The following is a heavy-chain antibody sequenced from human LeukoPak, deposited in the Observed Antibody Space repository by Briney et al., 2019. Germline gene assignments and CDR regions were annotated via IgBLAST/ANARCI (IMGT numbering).Heavy chain of an antibody. CDR3: ARLLRGYSYGAFDY. D-gene: IGHD5-18*01. J-gene: IGHJ4*02. CDR1: GGSISSYY. V-gene: IGHV4-59*08. CDR2: IYYSGST. Sequence: PSETLSLTCTVSGGSISSYYWSWIRQPPGKGLEWIGYIYYSGSTNYNPSLKSRVTISVDTSKNQFSLKLSSVTAADTAVYYCARLLRGYSYGAFDYWGQGTLVTVSS.